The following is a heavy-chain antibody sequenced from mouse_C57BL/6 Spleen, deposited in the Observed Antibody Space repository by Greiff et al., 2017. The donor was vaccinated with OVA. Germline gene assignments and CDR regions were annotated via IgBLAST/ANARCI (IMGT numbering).Heavy chain of an antibody. V-gene: IGHV5-17*01. CDR3: ARRNYDYWAMDY. CDR2: ISSGSSTI. CDR1: GFTFSDYG. J-gene: IGHJ4*01. Sequence: EVQVVESGGGLVKPGGSLKLSCAASGFTFSDYGMHWVRQAPEKGLEWVAYISSGSSTIYYADTVKGRFTISRDNAKNTLFLQMTRLRSEDTAMYYCARRNYDYWAMDYWGQGTSVTVSS.